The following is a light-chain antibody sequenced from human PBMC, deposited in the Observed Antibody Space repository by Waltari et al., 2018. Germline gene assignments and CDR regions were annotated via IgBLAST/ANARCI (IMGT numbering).Light chain of an antibody. CDR2: GNI. CDR3: QSYDSSLVV. J-gene: IGLJ2*01. Sequence: QSVLTQPPSVSGAPGQRVTISCTGSSSNIGAGSDVHWYQQLPGTAPKLLIYGNINRPSGVPDRFSGSKSGTSASLAITGLQAEDEADYYCQSYDSSLVVFGGGTKLTVL. CDR1: SSNIGAGSD. V-gene: IGLV1-40*01.